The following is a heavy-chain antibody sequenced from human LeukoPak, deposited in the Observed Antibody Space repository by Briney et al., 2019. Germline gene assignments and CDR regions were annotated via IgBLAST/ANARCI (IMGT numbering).Heavy chain of an antibody. D-gene: IGHD5-18*01. Sequence: PGGSLRLSCAASGFTFDDYGMSWVRQAPGKGLEWVSGINWNGGSTGYADSVKGRSTISRDNAKNSLYLQMNSLRAEDAALYYCARGRGYSYGKGFDYWGQGTLVTVSS. CDR2: INWNGGST. J-gene: IGHJ4*02. CDR3: ARGRGYSYGKGFDY. CDR1: GFTFDDYG. V-gene: IGHV3-20*04.